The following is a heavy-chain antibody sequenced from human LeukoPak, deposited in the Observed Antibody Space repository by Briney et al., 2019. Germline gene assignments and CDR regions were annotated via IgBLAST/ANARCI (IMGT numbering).Heavy chain of an antibody. CDR2: ISAYNGNT. Sequence: GAAVKVSCKASVYTYISYEISWVRPAPGQGLEWMGWISAYNGNTNYAQKLHGRVTMTTDTSTSTAYMERMSLTSDDTAVYYCARGLTVFGVVGGWFDRWGQGTLVTVSS. D-gene: IGHD3-3*01. CDR3: ARGLTVFGVVGGWFDR. CDR1: VYTYISYE. J-gene: IGHJ5*02. V-gene: IGHV1-18*01.